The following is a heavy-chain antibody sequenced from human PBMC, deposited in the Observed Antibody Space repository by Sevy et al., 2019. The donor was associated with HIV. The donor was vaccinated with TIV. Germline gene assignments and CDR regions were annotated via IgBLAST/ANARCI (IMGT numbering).Heavy chain of an antibody. CDR3: ARERGSNILTLGLDF. J-gene: IGHJ4*02. Sequence: SETLSLTCTVSAGSISSDSYFWNWIRQPAGKGLEWIGRIHASGGTIYNPSLKSRVTMSVDKSKSQFSLRLTSVTAADSAVYFCARERGSNILTLGLDFWGQGSLVTVSS. CDR1: AGSISSDSYF. V-gene: IGHV4-61*02. CDR2: IHASGGT. D-gene: IGHD3-9*01.